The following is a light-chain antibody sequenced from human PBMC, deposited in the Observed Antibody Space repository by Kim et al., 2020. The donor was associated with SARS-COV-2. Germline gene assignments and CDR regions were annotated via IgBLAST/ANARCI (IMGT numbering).Light chain of an antibody. Sequence: QSALTQPASPSASPGQSITISCTGTSSNVGGYKYVYWYQQHPGTAPKLMIQDVTNRPSGVSYRFSASKSGKAASLTISGLQPEDEADYYCASYTRSSTWVFGGGTQLTVL. CDR1: SSNVGGYKY. CDR2: DVT. CDR3: ASYTRSSTWV. J-gene: IGLJ3*02. V-gene: IGLV2-14*03.